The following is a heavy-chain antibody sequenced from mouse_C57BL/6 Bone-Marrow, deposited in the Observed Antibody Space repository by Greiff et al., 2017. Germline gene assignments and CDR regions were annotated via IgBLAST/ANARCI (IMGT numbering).Heavy chain of an antibody. J-gene: IGHJ4*01. D-gene: IGHD1-1*01. CDR1: GYTFTSYW. CDR3: ARDDYYYGSSYCAVDY. CDR2: IDPSDSYT. V-gene: IGHV1-50*01. Sequence: QVQLQQPGAELVKPGASVKLSCKASGYTFTSYWMQWVKQRPGQGLEWIGEIDPSDSYTNYNQKFKGKATLTVDTSSSTAYMQLSSLTSEDSAVYYSARDDYYYGSSYCAVDYWGQGTSVTVSS.